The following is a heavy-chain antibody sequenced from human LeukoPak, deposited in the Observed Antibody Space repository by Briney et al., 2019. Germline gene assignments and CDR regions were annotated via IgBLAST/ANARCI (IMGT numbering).Heavy chain of an antibody. CDR3: ARRLSIVGATYFDY. Sequence: SETLSPTCTVSGGSISSYYWSWIRQPPGKGLEWIGYIYYSGSTNYNPSLKSRVTISVDTSKNQFSLKLSSVTAADTAVYYCARRLSIVGATYFDYWGQGTLVTVSS. CDR2: IYYSGST. V-gene: IGHV4-59*08. J-gene: IGHJ4*02. D-gene: IGHD1-26*01. CDR1: GGSISSYY.